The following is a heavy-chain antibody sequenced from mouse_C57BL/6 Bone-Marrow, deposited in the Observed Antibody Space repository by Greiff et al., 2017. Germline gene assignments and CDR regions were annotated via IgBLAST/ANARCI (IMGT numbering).Heavy chain of an antibody. J-gene: IGHJ3*01. CDR2: INPNYGTT. CDR1: GYSFTDYN. D-gene: IGHD5-1*01. Sequence: VQLQQSGPELVKPGASVKISCKASGYSFTDYNMNWVKQSNGKSLEWIGVINPNYGTTSYNQKFKGKATLTVDQSSSTAYMQLNSLTAEVSAVYWGARSEYAWFAYWGQGTVVTVSA. V-gene: IGHV1-39*01. CDR3: ARSEYAWFAY.